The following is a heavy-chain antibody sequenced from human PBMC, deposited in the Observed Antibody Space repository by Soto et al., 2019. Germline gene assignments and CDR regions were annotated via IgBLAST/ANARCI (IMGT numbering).Heavy chain of an antibody. J-gene: IGHJ6*03. V-gene: IGHV4-59*01. CDR2: IYYSGST. Sequence: QVQLQESGPGLVKPSETLSLTCTVSGGSISSYYWSWIRQPPGKGLEWIGYIYYSGSTNYNPSLKSRVSRSVDTSNNQFSVKLSSVTAADTAVYYCARVLTGYEDYYMDVWGKGTTVTVSS. CDR3: ARVLTGYEDYYMDV. CDR1: GGSISSYY. D-gene: IGHD3-9*01.